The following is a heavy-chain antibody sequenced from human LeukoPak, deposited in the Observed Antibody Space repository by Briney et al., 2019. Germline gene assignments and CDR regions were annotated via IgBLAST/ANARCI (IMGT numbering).Heavy chain of an antibody. CDR1: GFTFSSYG. CDR3: AKDIVVVVAATGDGY. Sequence: PGRSLRLSCAASGFTFSSYGMHWVRQAPGKGLEWVAVISYDGSNKYYADSVKGRFTISRDNSKNTLYLQMSSLRAEDTAVYYCAKDIVVVVAATGDGYWGQGTLVTVSS. D-gene: IGHD2-15*01. V-gene: IGHV3-30*18. J-gene: IGHJ4*02. CDR2: ISYDGSNK.